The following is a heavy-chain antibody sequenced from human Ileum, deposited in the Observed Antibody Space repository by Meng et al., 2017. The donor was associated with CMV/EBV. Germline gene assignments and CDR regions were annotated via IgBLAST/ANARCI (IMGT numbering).Heavy chain of an antibody. V-gene: IGHV1-8*01. CDR1: GYTFTSYS. J-gene: IGHJ4*02. CDR2: MNPTTGNT. D-gene: IGHD4-23*01. Sequence: ASVKVSCKTSGYTFTSYSVHWLRQVSGQGLEWMGWMNPTTGNTGFSEKFQGRITITMNTSLSTTYMELSSLTSEDTALYYCARWVGSYFEYWGQGTPVTVSS. CDR3: ARWVGSYFEY.